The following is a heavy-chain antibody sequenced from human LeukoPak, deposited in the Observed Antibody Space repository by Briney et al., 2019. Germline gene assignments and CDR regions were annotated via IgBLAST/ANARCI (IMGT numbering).Heavy chain of an antibody. Sequence: VASVKVSCKASGYTFTSYYMHWVRQAPGQGLEWMGIINPSGGSTSYAQKFQGRVTMTRDTSTSTVYMELSSLRSEDTAVYYCARDPAEMTTVTTYFDYWGQGTLVTVSS. CDR3: ARDPAEMTTVTTYFDY. D-gene: IGHD4-11*01. J-gene: IGHJ4*02. CDR1: GYTFTSYY. CDR2: INPSGGST. V-gene: IGHV1-46*01.